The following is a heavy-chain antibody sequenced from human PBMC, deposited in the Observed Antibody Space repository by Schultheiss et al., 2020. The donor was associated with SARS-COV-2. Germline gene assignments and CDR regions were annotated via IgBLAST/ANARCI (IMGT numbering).Heavy chain of an antibody. V-gene: IGHV3-9*01. J-gene: IGHJ4*02. D-gene: IGHD2-15*01. CDR3: AKGGGPLDY. Sequence: SLKISCAASGFTFDDYAMHWVRQAPGKGLEWVSGISWNSGSIGYADSVKGRFTISRDNSKNTLYLQMNSLRAEDTAVYYCAKGGGPLDYWGQGTLVTVSS. CDR1: GFTFDDYA. CDR2: ISWNSGSI.